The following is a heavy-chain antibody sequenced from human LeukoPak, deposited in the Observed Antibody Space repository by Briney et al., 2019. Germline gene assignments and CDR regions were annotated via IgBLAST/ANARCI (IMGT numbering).Heavy chain of an antibody. CDR1: GGSINLYY. J-gene: IGHJ5*02. D-gene: IGHD3/OR15-3a*01. CDR3: ARSWTGYESYFDP. CDR2: IYSSGST. V-gene: IGHV4-59*01. Sequence: PSETLSLTCAVSGGSINLYYWSWNRQPPGKGLEWIGYIYSSGSTNYNPSLKSRVTMSVDTFKNQFSLRLNSVTAADTAVYYCARSWTGYESYFDPWGQGTLVTVSS.